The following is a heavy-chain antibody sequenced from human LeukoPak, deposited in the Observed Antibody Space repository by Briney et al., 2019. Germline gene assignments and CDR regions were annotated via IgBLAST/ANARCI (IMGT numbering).Heavy chain of an antibody. J-gene: IGHJ6*03. CDR2: INPNSGGT. D-gene: IGHD2-2*01. V-gene: IGHV1-2*02. Sequence: ASVKVSCKASGYTFTGYYMHWVRQTPGQGLEWMGWINPNSGGTNYAQKFQGRVTMTRDMSTSTVYMELSSLRSEDTAVYYCARESIIVVVPAAMPKQKSYYYYYMDVWGKGTTVTVSS. CDR1: GYTFTGYY. CDR3: ARESIIVVVPAAMPKQKSYYYYYMDV.